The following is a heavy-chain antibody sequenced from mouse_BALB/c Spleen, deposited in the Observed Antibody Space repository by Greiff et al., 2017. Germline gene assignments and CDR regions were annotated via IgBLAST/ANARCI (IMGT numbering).Heavy chain of an antibody. D-gene: IGHD2-3*01. CDR3: ARHDGYYWYFDV. V-gene: IGHV5-12-1*01. CDR2: ISSGGGST. CDR1: GFAFSSYD. J-gene: IGHJ1*01. Sequence: DVMLVESGGGLVKPGGSLKLSCAASGFAFSSYDMSWVRQTPEKRLEWVAYISSGGGSTYYPDTVKGRFTISRDNAKNTLYLQMSSLKSEDTAMYYCARHDGYYWYFDVWGAGTTVTVSS.